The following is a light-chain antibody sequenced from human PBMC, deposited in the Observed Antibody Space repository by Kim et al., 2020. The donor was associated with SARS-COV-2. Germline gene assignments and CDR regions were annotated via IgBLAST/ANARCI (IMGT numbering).Light chain of an antibody. CDR2: GKN. J-gene: IGLJ2*01. CDR3: NSRDSNDNVL. V-gene: IGLV3-19*01. CDR1: SLRSYY. Sequence: SYELTQDPAVSVALGQTVRITCQGDSLRSYYATWYQQKPGQAPIVVMYGKNNRPSGIPDRFSGSSSGNTASLTITGTQAGDEADYYCNSRDSNDNVLFGGGTQLTVL.